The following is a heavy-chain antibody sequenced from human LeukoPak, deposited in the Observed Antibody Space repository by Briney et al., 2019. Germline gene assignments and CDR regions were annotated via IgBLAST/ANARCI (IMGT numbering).Heavy chain of an antibody. Sequence: ASVKVSCKASGYTFTGYYMHWVRQAPGQGLEWMGWINPKSGGTNYAQKFQDRVTMTRDTSLSTAYMELSRLRSDDTAVYYCARVYNMLTGEIDYWGQGSLVTVSS. CDR1: GYTFTGYY. V-gene: IGHV1-2*02. CDR2: INPKSGGT. D-gene: IGHD3-9*01. J-gene: IGHJ4*02. CDR3: ARVYNMLTGEIDY.